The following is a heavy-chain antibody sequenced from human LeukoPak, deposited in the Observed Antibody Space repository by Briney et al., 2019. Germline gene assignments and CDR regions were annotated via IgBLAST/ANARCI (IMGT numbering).Heavy chain of an antibody. D-gene: IGHD4-11*01. V-gene: IGHV4-59*08. CDR2: IYYSGST. Sequence: PSETLSLTCTVSGGSISSYYWSCIRQPPGKGLECIGYIYYSGSTNYNPSLKSRVTISVDTSKNQFSLNLSSVTAADTAVYYCARSYSYYYYYYGMDVWGQGTTVTVSS. J-gene: IGHJ6*02. CDR1: GGSISSYY. CDR3: ARSYSYYYYYYGMDV.